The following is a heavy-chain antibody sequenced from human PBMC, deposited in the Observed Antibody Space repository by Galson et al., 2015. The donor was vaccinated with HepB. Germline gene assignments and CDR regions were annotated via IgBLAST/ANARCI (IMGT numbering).Heavy chain of an antibody. CDR3: ARDGSRRYSGSYANGWFDY. V-gene: IGHV4-4*02. D-gene: IGHD1-26*01. J-gene: IGHJ4*02. CDR1: GGSISSSNW. CDR2: IYHSGST. Sequence: SETLSLTCAVSGGSISSSNWWSWVRQPPGKGLEWIGEIYHSGSTNYNPSLKSRVTISVDKSKNLFSLKLSSVTAANTAVYYCARDGSRRYSGSYANGWFDYWGQGTLVTVSS.